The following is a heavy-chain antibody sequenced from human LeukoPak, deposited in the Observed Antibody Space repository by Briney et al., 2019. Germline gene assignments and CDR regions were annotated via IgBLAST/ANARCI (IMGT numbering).Heavy chain of an antibody. CDR3: ATSVEMEAFDI. D-gene: IGHD5-24*01. V-gene: IGHV3-30*03. Sequence: PGGSLRLSCAASGFTFSSYGMHWVRQAPGKGLEWVAVISYDGSNKYYADSVKGRFTISRDNSKNTLYLQMNSLRAEDTAVYYCATSVEMEAFDIWGQGTMVTVSS. CDR1: GFTFSSYG. CDR2: ISYDGSNK. J-gene: IGHJ3*02.